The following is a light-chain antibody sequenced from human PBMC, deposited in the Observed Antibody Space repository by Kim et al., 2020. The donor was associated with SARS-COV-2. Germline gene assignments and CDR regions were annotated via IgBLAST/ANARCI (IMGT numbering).Light chain of an antibody. CDR2: QDS. CDR1: KLGDKY. J-gene: IGLJ3*02. V-gene: IGLV3-1*01. Sequence: SYELTQPPSVSVSPGQTASITCSGDKLGDKYACWYQQKPCQSPVLVIYQDSKRPSGIPERFSGSNSGNTATLTISGTQAMDEADYYCQAWDSSTAVFGGGTQLTVL. CDR3: QAWDSSTAV.